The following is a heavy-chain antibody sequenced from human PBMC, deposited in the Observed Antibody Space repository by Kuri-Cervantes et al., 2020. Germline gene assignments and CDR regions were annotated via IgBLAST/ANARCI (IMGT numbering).Heavy chain of an antibody. J-gene: IGHJ4*02. CDR2: INPNSGGT. V-gene: IGHV1-2*02. Sequence: ASVKVSCKASGYTFTGYYMHWVRQAPGQGLEWMGWINPNSGGTNYAQKFQGRVTMTRDTSISTAYMELSRLRPDDTAVYFCARDPATRTPLDYWGQGTLVTVSS. CDR1: GYTFTGYY. CDR3: ARDPATRTPLDY. D-gene: IGHD2-2*01.